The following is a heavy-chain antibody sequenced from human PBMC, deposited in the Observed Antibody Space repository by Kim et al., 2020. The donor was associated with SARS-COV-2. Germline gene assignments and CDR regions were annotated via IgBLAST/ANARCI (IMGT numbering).Heavy chain of an antibody. CDR3: ARGKYNESVSLSDYYNGMDV. J-gene: IGHJ6*02. Sequence: GRFTISRDNSKSTLYLQMNSLRVEDTAVYYCARGKYNESVSLSDYYNGMDVWGQGTTVTVSS. V-gene: IGHV3-30*01. D-gene: IGHD1-1*01.